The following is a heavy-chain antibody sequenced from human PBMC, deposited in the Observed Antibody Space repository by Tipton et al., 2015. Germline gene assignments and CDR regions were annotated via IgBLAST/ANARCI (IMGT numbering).Heavy chain of an antibody. J-gene: IGHJ5*02. Sequence: TLSLTCTVSGASPSGGTYYWSWIRQPPGKALEWIGYIYHSGNTYYNPSLESRVTISVDTSKNQFSLKLSSVTAADTAFYYCARCSDYYDSSGFWYNWFDPWGQGTLVTVSS. CDR1: GASPSGGTYY. CDR3: ARCSDYYDSSGFWYNWFDP. D-gene: IGHD3-22*01. V-gene: IGHV4-61*01. CDR2: IYHSGNT.